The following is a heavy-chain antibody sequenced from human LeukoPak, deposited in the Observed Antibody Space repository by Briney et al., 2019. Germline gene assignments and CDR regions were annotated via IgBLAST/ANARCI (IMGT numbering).Heavy chain of an antibody. D-gene: IGHD3-16*01. V-gene: IGHV3-7*01. CDR1: GFTFSSYW. Sequence: GGSLRLSCAASGFTFSSYWMSWVRQAPGKGLEWVANIKQDGSEKHYVDSVKGRFTISRDNAKNSLYLQMNSLRAEDTAVYYCARDDYVWGVNYYYYYMDVWGKGTTVTVSS. CDR2: IKQDGSEK. CDR3: ARDDYVWGVNYYYYYMDV. J-gene: IGHJ6*03.